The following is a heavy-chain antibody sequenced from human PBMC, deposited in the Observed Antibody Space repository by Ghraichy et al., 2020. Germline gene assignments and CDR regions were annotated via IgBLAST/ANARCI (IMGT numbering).Heavy chain of an antibody. V-gene: IGHV3-15*01. D-gene: IGHD1-20*01. CDR1: GFIFSNAW. CDR2: IKPETDGGTK. Sequence: GGSLRLSCAGSGFIFSNAWMSWVRQVPGKGLEWVGQIKPETDGGTKDYASAVQGRFTISRDDSKKMVYLRMRSLTPEDTAVYFCATEGYDWNFHEFANWGRGTLVTVSS. CDR3: ATEGYDWNFHEFAN. J-gene: IGHJ4*02.